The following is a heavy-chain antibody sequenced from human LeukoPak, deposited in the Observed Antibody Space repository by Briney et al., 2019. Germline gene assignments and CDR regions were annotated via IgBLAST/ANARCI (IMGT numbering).Heavy chain of an antibody. D-gene: IGHD2-2*01. Sequence: SETLSLTCSVSGDSIRSGRYVWSWVRQPPGKGLGWIGRFYATGATAYNTSFRGPVTISVATSSNQFNLQLTSVTAADTADDYCARGNEAYCSSTSCYPGYFFHYWGQGTLVTVSS. CDR2: FYATGAT. J-gene: IGHJ4*02. CDR1: GDSIRSGRYV. CDR3: ARGNEAYCSSTSCYPGYFFHY. V-gene: IGHV4-61*02.